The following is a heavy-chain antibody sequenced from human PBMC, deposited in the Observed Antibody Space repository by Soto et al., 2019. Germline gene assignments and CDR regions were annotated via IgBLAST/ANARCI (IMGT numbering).Heavy chain of an antibody. V-gene: IGHV2-26*01. CDR1: GFSLSNARMG. D-gene: IGHD2-2*02. J-gene: IGHJ6*02. Sequence: QVTVKESGPVLVKPTETLTLTFTVSGFSLSNARMGVSWIRQPPGKALEWLAHIFSNDEKSYSTSLKSRLTISKDTSKSQVALTMTNMDPVDTATYYCALIRTNNTPTPYYYYGMDVWGPGTTDTVSS. CDR3: ALIRTNNTPTPYYYYGMDV. CDR2: IFSNDEK.